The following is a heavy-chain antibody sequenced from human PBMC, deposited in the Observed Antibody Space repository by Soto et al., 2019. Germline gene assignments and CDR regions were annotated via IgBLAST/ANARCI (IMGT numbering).Heavy chain of an antibody. CDR3: AKVIRADSTSSNFYYYSGLDV. CDR2: ISNTGINK. D-gene: IGHD6-6*01. J-gene: IGHJ6*02. V-gene: IGHV3-30*18. Sequence: QVQLVESGGGVVQPGRSLRLSCAASGVTFRTYGMHWVRQAPGKGLEWLAVISNTGINKYYADSVKGRFTISRDNSRDTLFLQMNSLRGEDTAIYYCAKVIRADSTSSNFYYYSGLDVWGQGTTVTVSS. CDR1: GVTFRTYG.